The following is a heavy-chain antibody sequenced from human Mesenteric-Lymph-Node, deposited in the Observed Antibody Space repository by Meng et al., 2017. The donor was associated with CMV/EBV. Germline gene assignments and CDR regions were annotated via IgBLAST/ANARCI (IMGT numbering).Heavy chain of an antibody. CDR2: IIPIFATA. Sequence: SVKVSCKASVCTFSSYAISWVRQAPGQGLEWMGGIIPIFATANYAQKFQGRVTITTDESTSTVYMELNSLRLDDTAVYYCARDPHPPDYGGNAFFDYWGQGILVTVSS. CDR3: ARDPHPPDYGGNAFFDY. V-gene: IGHV1-69*05. CDR1: VCTFSSYA. D-gene: IGHD4-23*01. J-gene: IGHJ4*02.